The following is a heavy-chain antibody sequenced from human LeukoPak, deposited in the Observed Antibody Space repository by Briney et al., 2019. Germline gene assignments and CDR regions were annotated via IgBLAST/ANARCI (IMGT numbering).Heavy chain of an antibody. CDR3: TTNRGYSYGYYLDY. D-gene: IGHD5-18*01. CDR1: GYTLTELS. CDR2: FDPEDGET. J-gene: IGHJ4*02. V-gene: IGHV1-24*01. Sequence: ASVKVSCKVSGYTLTELSMHWVRQAPGKGLEWMGGFDPEDGETIYAQKFQGRVTMTEDTSTDTAYIELSSLRSEDTAVYYCTTNRGYSYGYYLDYWGQGTLVTVSS.